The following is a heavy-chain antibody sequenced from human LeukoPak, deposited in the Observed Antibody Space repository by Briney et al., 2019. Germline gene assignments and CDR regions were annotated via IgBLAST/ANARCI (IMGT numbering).Heavy chain of an antibody. CDR2: ISASKGNT. CDR1: GYTFTSYG. Sequence: ASVKVSCKASGYTFTSYGITWVRQAPGQGLEWMGWISASKGNTNYAQKLQGRVTMTTDTSTTTAYMELRGLRSDDTAVYYCARERRDNWNGDAFDIWGQGTMVTVSS. CDR3: ARERRDNWNGDAFDI. D-gene: IGHD1-1*01. V-gene: IGHV1-18*01. J-gene: IGHJ3*02.